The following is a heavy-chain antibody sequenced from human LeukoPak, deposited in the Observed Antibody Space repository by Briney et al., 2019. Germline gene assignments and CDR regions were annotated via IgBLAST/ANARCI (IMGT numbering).Heavy chain of an antibody. V-gene: IGHV1-2*02. CDR2: INPKTGGT. J-gene: IGHJ4*02. CDR3: ATAYSGSYYSYFDY. D-gene: IGHD1-26*01. CDR1: EYTFTAYH. Sequence: GASVKVSCKASEYTFTAYHMHWVRQAPGQGFEWMGWINPKTGGTKYVQKFQGRVTMTEDTSTDTAYMELSSLRSEDTAVYYCATAYSGSYYSYFDYWGQGTLVTVSS.